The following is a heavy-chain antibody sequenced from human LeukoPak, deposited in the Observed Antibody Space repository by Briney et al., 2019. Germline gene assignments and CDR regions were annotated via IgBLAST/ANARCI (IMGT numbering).Heavy chain of an antibody. J-gene: IGHJ4*02. V-gene: IGHV3-48*04. D-gene: IGHD4-17*01. Sequence: GGSLRLSCAASGFTFSSYAMHWVRQAPGKGLEWVSYISSSSSTIYYADSVKGRFTISRDNAKNSLYLQMNSLRAEDTAVYYCARDRQNGYGDYSADYWGQGTLVTVSS. CDR2: ISSSSSTI. CDR3: ARDRQNGYGDYSADY. CDR1: GFTFSSYA.